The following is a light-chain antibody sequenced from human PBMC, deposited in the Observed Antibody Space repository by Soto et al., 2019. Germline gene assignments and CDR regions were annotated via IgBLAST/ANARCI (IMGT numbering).Light chain of an antibody. CDR3: QQANSFPLT. V-gene: IGKV1-12*01. J-gene: IGKJ4*01. CDR2: TVS. Sequence: DIHMTQSPSSVPASVGDSVTITCRASQGISSWLAWYQQKPGKAPKLLIYTVSIMQSGVPSRFSGSGSGTDFTLTIGSRQPADFATYYCQQANSFPLTFGGGTEVEIK. CDR1: QGISSW.